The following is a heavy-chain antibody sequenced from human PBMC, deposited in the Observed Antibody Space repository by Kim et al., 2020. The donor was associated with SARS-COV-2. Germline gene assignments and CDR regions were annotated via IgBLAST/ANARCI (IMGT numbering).Heavy chain of an antibody. Sequence: GGSLRLSCAASGFTFSSYWMHWVRQAPGKGLVWVSRINSDGSSTRYADSVKGRFTISRDNAKNTLYLQMNSLRAEDTAVYYCARDRMVDYYDSSGHYWGQGTLVTVSS. CDR1: GFTFSSYW. J-gene: IGHJ4*02. D-gene: IGHD3-22*01. CDR3: ARDRMVDYYDSSGHY. CDR2: INSDGSST. V-gene: IGHV3-74*01.